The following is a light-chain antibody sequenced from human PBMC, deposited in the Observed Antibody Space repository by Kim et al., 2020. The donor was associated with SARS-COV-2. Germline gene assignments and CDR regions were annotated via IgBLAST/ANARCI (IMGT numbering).Light chain of an antibody. V-gene: IGKV3-15*01. J-gene: IGKJ5*01. CDR1: QSVSSN. CDR2: GAS. Sequence: EIVMTQSLDTLSMSPGERATLSCRASQSVSSNLAWYQQKPGQAPRLLIYGASTRATGIPARFSGSGSGTEFTLTISSLQSEDFAVYYCQQYNIWPPITFGQGTRLEIK. CDR3: QQYNIWPPIT.